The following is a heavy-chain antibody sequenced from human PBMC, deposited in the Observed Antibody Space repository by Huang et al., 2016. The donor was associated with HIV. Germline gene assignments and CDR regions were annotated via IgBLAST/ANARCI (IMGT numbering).Heavy chain of an antibody. V-gene: IGHV3-21*02. D-gene: IGHD2-2*01. Sequence: DVQLVESGGGLVKPGGSLRLSCAASDFTFSGYNMNWVRQAPCKGLEWVACISYSGSNIYYADSVKGRFTISRDNAKNSVFLQMNSLRAEDTALYYCARAVQSTLRGFDVWGRGTLVTVSS. CDR3: ARAVQSTLRGFDV. CDR2: ISYSGSNI. J-gene: IGHJ3*01. CDR1: DFTFSGYN.